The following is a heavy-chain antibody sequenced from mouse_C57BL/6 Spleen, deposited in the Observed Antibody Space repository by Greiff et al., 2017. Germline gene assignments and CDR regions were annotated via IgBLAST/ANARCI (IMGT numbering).Heavy chain of an antibody. CDR1: GYTFTSYW. D-gene: IGHD1-1*01. CDR2: IYPGSGST. J-gene: IGHJ3*01. CDR3: ACGYDDGSAWFAY. V-gene: IGHV1-55*01. Sequence: VQLQQSGAELVKPGASVKMSCKASGYTFTSYWITWVKQRPGQGLEWIGDIYPGSGSTNYNEKFKGKATLTVDTSSSTAYLQLSSLTSEDTAVYYCACGYDDGSAWFAYWGQGTLVTVSA.